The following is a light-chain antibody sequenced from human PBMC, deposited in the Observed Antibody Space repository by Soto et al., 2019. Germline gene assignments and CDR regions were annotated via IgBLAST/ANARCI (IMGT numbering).Light chain of an antibody. CDR2: GGS. CDR1: QSVSRNH. Sequence: EIVLTQSPGTLSLSPGERATLSCRASQSVSRNHLAWYQPKPGQAPRLLVSGGSSRATGIPVRFSGSGSETNFTLTITKLEPLDVALYHCRQNSSSRTFGQGTKVDI. J-gene: IGKJ1*01. V-gene: IGKV3-20*01. CDR3: RQNSSSRT.